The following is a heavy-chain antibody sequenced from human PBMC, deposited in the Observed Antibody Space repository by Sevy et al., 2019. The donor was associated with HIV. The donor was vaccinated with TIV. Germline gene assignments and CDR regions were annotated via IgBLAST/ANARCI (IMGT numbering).Heavy chain of an antibody. CDR2: MNPNSGNT. CDR1: GYTFTSYD. J-gene: IGHJ6*03. CDR3: ARGRGYSSSSTYYYMDV. D-gene: IGHD6-6*01. V-gene: IGHV1-8*01. Sequence: ASVKVSCKASGYTFTSYDINWVRQATGQGLEWMGWMNPNSGNTGYAQTFQGRVTMTRNTSISTAYMELSSLGSEDTAVYYCARGRGYSSSSTYYYMDVWGKGTTVTVSS.